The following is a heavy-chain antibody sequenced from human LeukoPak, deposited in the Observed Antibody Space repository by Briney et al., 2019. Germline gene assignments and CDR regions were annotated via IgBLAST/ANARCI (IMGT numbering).Heavy chain of an antibody. D-gene: IGHD3-3*01. V-gene: IGHV3-30-3*01. J-gene: IGHJ4*02. CDR2: ISYDGSNK. CDR3: ARAPPTHYDFWSGKDYFDY. Sequence: GGSLSLSCAASGFTFSSSTMNWVRPAPGKGLEWVAVISYDGSNKYYADSVKGRFTISRDNSKNTLYLQMNSLRAEDTAVYYCARAPPTHYDFWSGKDYFDYWGQGTLVTVSS. CDR1: GFTFSSST.